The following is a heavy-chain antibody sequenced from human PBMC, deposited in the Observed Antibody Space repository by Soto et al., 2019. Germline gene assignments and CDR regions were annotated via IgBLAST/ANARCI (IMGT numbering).Heavy chain of an antibody. D-gene: IGHD1-7*01. CDR1: GGTFSSYA. V-gene: IGHV1-69*06. CDR2: IIPIFGTA. CDR3: ARRAGGNWNFDYCGMDV. Sequence: QVQLVQSGAEVKKPGSSVKVSCKASGGTFSSYAISWVRQAPGQGLEWMGGIIPIFGTANYAQKFQGRVTITADKSTSRAYMELSRLRSEDTAVYYCARRAGGNWNFDYCGMDVWGHGTTVTVSS. J-gene: IGHJ6*02.